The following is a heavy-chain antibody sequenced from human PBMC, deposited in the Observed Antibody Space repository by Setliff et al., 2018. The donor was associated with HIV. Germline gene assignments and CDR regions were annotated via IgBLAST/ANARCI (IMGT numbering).Heavy chain of an antibody. CDR3: TTPMRYDSAASRS. V-gene: IGHV3-15*01. D-gene: IGHD3-22*01. Sequence: GGSLRLSCEASGLTFSDAWMSWVRQAPGKGLEWVGRIRSKIDGGTTDYSAPVKGRFTILRDDSKNTLYLHMNSLKTEDTAVYFCTTPMRYDSAASRSWGQGTLVTVSS. CDR1: GLTFSDAW. CDR2: IRSKIDGGTT. J-gene: IGHJ4*02.